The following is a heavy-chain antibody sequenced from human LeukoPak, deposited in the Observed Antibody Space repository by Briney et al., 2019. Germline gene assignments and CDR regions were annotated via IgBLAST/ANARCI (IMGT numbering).Heavy chain of an antibody. CDR1: EYKFTDYY. Sequence: GASVKVSCKASEYKFTDYYVHWVRQAPGQGLEWMGWINPNNGGTNYAQKFHGRVTMTRDTSITTAYMELNRLTSDDTAVYYCARELGFCTSTSCPLYHYWGQGTLVAVSS. D-gene: IGHD2-2*01. CDR2: INPNNGGT. CDR3: ARELGFCTSTSCPLYHY. V-gene: IGHV1-2*02. J-gene: IGHJ4*02.